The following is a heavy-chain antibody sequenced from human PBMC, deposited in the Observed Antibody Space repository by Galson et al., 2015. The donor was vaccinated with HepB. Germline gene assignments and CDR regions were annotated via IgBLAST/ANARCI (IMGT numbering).Heavy chain of an antibody. D-gene: IGHD3-3*01. CDR2: IYYSGST. CDR3: ARDRIDYDFWSGHSPRGDGMDV. Sequence: TLSLTCTVSGGSISSGDYYWSWIRQPPGKGLEWIGYIYYSGSTYYNPSLKSRVTISVDTSKNQFSLKLSSVTAADTAVYYCARDRIDYDFWSGHSPRGDGMDVWGQGTTVTVSS. V-gene: IGHV4-30-4*01. J-gene: IGHJ6*02. CDR1: GGSISSGDYY.